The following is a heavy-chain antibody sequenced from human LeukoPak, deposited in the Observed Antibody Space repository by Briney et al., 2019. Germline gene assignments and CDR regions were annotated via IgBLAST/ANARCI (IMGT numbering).Heavy chain of an antibody. V-gene: IGHV3-74*01. CDR3: AREERGYCSGGSCYLSYFDY. Sequence: GGSLRLSCAASGFTFSSYWMHWVRQAPGKGLVWVSRINSDGSSTSYADSVKGRFTISRDNAKNTLYLQMNSLRAEDTAVYYCAREERGYCSGGSCYLSYFDYWGQGTLVTVSS. CDR2: INSDGSST. J-gene: IGHJ4*02. CDR1: GFTFSSYW. D-gene: IGHD2-15*01.